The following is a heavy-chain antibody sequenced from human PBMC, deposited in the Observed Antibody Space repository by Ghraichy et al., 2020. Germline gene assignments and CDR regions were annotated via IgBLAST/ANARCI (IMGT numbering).Heavy chain of an antibody. CDR2: ISYDVKTR. Sequence: GGSLRLSCAASGFTFRSNGMHWVRQTPGKGLEWVAGISYDVKTRYYADSVKGRFTISRDKAKNTLYLQMDSLRPDDTAVYYCAKDQSSGLLDYWGQGTLVTGSS. J-gene: IGHJ4*02. V-gene: IGHV3-30*18. D-gene: IGHD3-10*01. CDR1: GFTFRSNG. CDR3: AKDQSSGLLDY.